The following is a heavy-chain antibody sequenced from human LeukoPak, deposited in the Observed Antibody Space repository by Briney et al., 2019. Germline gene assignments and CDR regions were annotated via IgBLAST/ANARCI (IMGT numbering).Heavy chain of an antibody. CDR2: ISSSGSTI. D-gene: IGHD2-2*01. J-gene: IGHJ5*02. V-gene: IGHV3-11*01. Sequence: GGSLRLSCAASGFTFSDYYMSWIRQAPGKGLEWVSYISSSGSTIYYADSVKGRFTISRDNAKNSLYLQMNSLRAEDTAVYYCAREGSTHMSYWFDPWGQGTLVTVSS. CDR3: AREGSTHMSYWFDP. CDR1: GFTFSDYY.